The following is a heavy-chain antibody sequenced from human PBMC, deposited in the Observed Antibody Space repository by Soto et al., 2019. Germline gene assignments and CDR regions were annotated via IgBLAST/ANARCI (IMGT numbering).Heavy chain of an antibody. Sequence: SETLSLTCSVSGGSLSSHYWSWIRQPPGKGLEWIGYISYSGSTNYNPSLKSRVTITRDMSTSTAYMELSSLRSEDTAVYYCAADRRDGYNTEAWGQGTLVTVSS. V-gene: IGHV4-59*11. D-gene: IGHD5-12*01. CDR2: ISYSGST. CDR3: AADRRDGYNTEA. CDR1: GGSLSSHY. J-gene: IGHJ5*02.